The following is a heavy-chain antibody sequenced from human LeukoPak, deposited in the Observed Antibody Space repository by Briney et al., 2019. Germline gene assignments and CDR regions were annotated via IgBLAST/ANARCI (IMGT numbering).Heavy chain of an antibody. CDR3: ARGLMGGMDV. D-gene: IGHD2-8*01. Sequence: GGSLRLSCAASGFTFSSYSMNWVRQAPGKGLEWGSYISSSSSTVYMSSSRSTIYYADSVKGRFSISRDNGKNSLYLQMNSLRDEDTAVYFCARGLMGGMDVWGQGTTVTVSS. CDR2: ISSSSSTVYMSSSRSTI. V-gene: IGHV3-48*02. J-gene: IGHJ6*02. CDR1: GFTFSSYS.